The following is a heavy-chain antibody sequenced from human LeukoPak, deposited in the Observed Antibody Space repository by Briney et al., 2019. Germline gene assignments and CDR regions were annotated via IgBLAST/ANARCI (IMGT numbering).Heavy chain of an antibody. D-gene: IGHD5-18*01. CDR3: AREGDTAMVDAFDI. V-gene: IGHV1-2*02. CDR1: GYTFTGYY. CDR2: INPNSGGT. J-gene: IGHJ3*02. Sequence: ASVKVSCKASGYTFTGYYMHWVRQAPGQGLEWMGWINPNSGGTIYAQKFQGRVTMTRDTSISTAYMELSRLRSDDTAVYYCAREGDTAMVDAFDIWGQGTMVTVSS.